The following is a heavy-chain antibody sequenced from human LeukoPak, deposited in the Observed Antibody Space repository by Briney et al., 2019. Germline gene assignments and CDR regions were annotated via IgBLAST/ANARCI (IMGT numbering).Heavy chain of an antibody. V-gene: IGHV3-30-3*01. J-gene: IGHJ5*02. CDR2: ISYDGSNK. CDR1: GFTFSSYA. Sequence: GGSLRLSCAASGFTFSSYAMHWVRQAPGKGLEWVAVISYDGSNKYYADSVKGRFTISRDNSKNTLYLQMNSLRAEDTAVYYCARPGGLGYCSSTSCPPQFWFDPWGQGTLVTVSS. CDR3: ARPGGLGYCSSTSCPPQFWFDP. D-gene: IGHD2-2*01.